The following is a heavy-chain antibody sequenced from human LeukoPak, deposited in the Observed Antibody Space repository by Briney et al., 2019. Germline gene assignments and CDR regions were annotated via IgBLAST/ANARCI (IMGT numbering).Heavy chain of an antibody. J-gene: IGHJ5*02. Sequence: SETLSLTCTVSGGSMSSGGYYWSWIRQHPGKGLEWIGYIFYSGSIYYNPSLKSRVTISVDTSKNQFSLKLSSVTAADTAVYYCARGLLYNWFDPWGQGTLVTVSS. CDR1: GGSMSSGGYY. CDR2: IFYSGSI. D-gene: IGHD2/OR15-2a*01. V-gene: IGHV4-31*03. CDR3: ARGLLYNWFDP.